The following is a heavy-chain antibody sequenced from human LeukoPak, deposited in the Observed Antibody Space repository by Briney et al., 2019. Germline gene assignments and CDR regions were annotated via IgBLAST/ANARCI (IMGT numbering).Heavy chain of an antibody. D-gene: IGHD3-16*01. CDR2: IRYDGSNK. CDR3: AGVEGGDWFDP. J-gene: IGHJ5*02. Sequence: TGGSLRLSCAASGFTFSSYGMRWVRQAPGKGLEWVAFIRYDGSNKYYADSVKGRFTISRDNSKNTLYLQMNSLRPEDTAVYYCAGVEGGDWFDPWGRGTLVTVSS. V-gene: IGHV3-30*02. CDR1: GFTFSSYG.